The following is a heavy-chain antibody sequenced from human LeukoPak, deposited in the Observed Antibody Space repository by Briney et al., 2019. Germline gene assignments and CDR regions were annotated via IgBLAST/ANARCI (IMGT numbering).Heavy chain of an antibody. D-gene: IGHD5/OR15-5a*01. CDR2: IRNDGSNK. J-gene: IGHJ4*02. CDR3: AKIEVSATLDY. Sequence: PGGSLRLSCAASGFTFSTYGLHWVRQAPRKGLEWVAFIRNDGSNKYYADSVKGRFTISRDNSRNTLSLQMNSLRVEDTAVYYCAKIEVSATLDYWGQGTLVTVSS. V-gene: IGHV3-30*02. CDR1: GFTFSTYG.